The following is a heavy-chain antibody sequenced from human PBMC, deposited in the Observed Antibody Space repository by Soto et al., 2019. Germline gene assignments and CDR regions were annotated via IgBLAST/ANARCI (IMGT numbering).Heavy chain of an antibody. V-gene: IGHV3-21*01. CDR2: ISSSSTYI. J-gene: IGHJ6*02. CDR1: LVTFSSYS. CDR3: ARDGYYDGSGTYSHYYGMDV. Sequence: LXVSCAASLVTFSSYSMNWVRQAPGKGREWVSSISSSSTYIYYADSVKGRLTISRDNAKNSLYLQMNSLRAEDTAVYYCARDGYYDGSGTYSHYYGMDVWGQGTTVTVSS. D-gene: IGHD3-10*01.